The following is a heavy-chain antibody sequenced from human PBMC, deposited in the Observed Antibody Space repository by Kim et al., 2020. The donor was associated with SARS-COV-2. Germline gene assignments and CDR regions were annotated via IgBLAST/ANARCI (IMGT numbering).Heavy chain of an antibody. CDR3: ARDLGHLLRYFDWSTKRNPDY. CDR1: GFTFSSYA. V-gene: IGHV3-30*04. CDR2: ISYDGSNK. J-gene: IGHJ4*02. Sequence: GGSLRLSCAASGFTFSSYAMHWVRQAPGKGLEWVAVISYDGSNKYYADSVKGRFTISRDNSKNTLYLQMNSLRAEDTAVYYCARDLGHLLRYFDWSTKRNPDYWGQGTLDTVST. D-gene: IGHD3-9*01.